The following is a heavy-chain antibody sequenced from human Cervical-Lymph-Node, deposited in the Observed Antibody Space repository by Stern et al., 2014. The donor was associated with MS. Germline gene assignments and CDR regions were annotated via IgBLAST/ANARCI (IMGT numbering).Heavy chain of an antibody. J-gene: IGHJ6*02. Sequence: QLQLQESGPGLVKPSETLSLTCTVSGGSISGNYWTWIRQPAGKGLEWIGRIYSSGSSNYKPSPKDRVTMSVDTSKNQFSLRLTSVTAADTAVYFCGSDFYYDLYSAFDVWGQGTPVTVSS. CDR3: GSDFYYDLYSAFDV. D-gene: IGHD3-3*01. V-gene: IGHV4-4*07. CDR1: GGSISGNY. CDR2: IYSSGSS.